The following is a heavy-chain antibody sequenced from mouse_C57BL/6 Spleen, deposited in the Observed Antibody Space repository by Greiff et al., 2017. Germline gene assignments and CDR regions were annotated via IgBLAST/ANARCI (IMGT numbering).Heavy chain of an antibody. Sequence: QVNVKQPGTELVKPGASVKLSCKASGYTFTSYWMHWVKQRPGQGLEWIGNFNPSNGGTNYNEKFKSKATLTVDKSSSTAYMQLISLTSEDSAVYSCARSYDYDVWFAYWGQGTLVTVSA. D-gene: IGHD2-4*01. CDR2: FNPSNGGT. CDR1: GYTFTSYW. CDR3: ARSYDYDVWFAY. V-gene: IGHV1-53*01. J-gene: IGHJ3*01.